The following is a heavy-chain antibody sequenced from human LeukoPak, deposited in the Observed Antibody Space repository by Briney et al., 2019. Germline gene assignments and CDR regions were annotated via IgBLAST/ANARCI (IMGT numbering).Heavy chain of an antibody. V-gene: IGHV3-21*01. CDR1: GFTFSSYA. Sequence: GGSLRLSCAASGFTFSSYAMSWVRQAPGKGLEWVSSISSSSSYIYYADSVKGRFTISRDNAKNSLYLQMNSLRAEDTAVYYCARDGVAVGATTLDYWGQGTLVTVSS. D-gene: IGHD1-26*01. J-gene: IGHJ4*02. CDR3: ARDGVAVGATTLDY. CDR2: ISSSSSYI.